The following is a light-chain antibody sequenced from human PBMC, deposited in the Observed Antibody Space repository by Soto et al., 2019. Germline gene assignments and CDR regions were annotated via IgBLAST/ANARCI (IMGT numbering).Light chain of an antibody. CDR2: DAS. Sequence: EIVLTQSPVTLSLSPGERATLSCRASQSVRTYLAWYQVKPGQAPRLLIYDASRRASGVPARFSGSGSGTDFTLTISSLEPEDFALYYCLQNSDYPFTFGQGTRL. V-gene: IGKV3-11*01. CDR1: QSVRTY. CDR3: LQNSDYPFT. J-gene: IGKJ2*01.